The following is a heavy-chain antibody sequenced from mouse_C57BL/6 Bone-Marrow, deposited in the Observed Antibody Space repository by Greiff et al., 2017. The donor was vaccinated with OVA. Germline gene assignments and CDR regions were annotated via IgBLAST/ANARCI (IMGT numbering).Heavy chain of an antibody. Sequence: VQLQQSGPGMVKPSQSLSLTCTVTGYSITSGYDWHWIRHFPGNKLEWMGYISYSGSTNYNPSLKSRISITHDTSKNHFFLKLNSVTTEDTATYYCARVDYGSRTGYYFDYWGQGTTLTVSS. CDR2: ISYSGST. CDR3: ARVDYGSRTGYYFDY. V-gene: IGHV3-1*01. J-gene: IGHJ2*01. CDR1: GYSITSGYD. D-gene: IGHD1-1*01.